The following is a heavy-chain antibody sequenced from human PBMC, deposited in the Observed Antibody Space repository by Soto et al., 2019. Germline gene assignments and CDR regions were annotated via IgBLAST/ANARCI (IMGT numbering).Heavy chain of an antibody. V-gene: IGHV3-11*01. CDR1: GFTFSDYH. CDR2: ISSSGSIM. D-gene: IGHD4-17*01. CDR3: ARTPDGGYFYYYYMDV. J-gene: IGHJ6*03. Sequence: QVQLVESGGGLVKPGGSLRLSCAASGFTFSDYHMSWIRQAPGKGLEWVSDISSSGSIMYYADSVKGRFTISRDNAKNSLYLQMNSLRADDTAVYYCARTPDGGYFYYYYMDVWGKGTTVTVSS.